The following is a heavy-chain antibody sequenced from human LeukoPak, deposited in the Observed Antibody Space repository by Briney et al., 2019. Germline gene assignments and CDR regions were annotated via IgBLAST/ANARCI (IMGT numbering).Heavy chain of an antibody. D-gene: IGHD3-22*01. J-gene: IGHJ4*02. CDR3: ARSGSSSGYLFDY. Sequence: SETLSLTCTVSGGSISSYYWSWIRQPTGKGLEWIGSVYYSGSTYYNPSLKSRVTISVDTSKNQFSLKLSSVTAADTAVYYCARSGSSSGYLFDYWGQGTLVTVSS. CDR2: VYYSGST. CDR1: GGSISSYY. V-gene: IGHV4-59*05.